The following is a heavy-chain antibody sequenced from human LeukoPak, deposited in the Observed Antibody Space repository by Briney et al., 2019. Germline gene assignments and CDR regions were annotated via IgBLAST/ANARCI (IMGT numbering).Heavy chain of an antibody. D-gene: IGHD6-13*01. CDR2: MNPNSGNT. V-gene: IGHV1-8*01. CDR3: ARAASSWGRSIDY. Sequence: ASVKVSCKASGYTFSSYDINWVRQATGQGLEWTGWMNPNSGNTGYAQKFQGRVTMTRDTSISTAYMELSSLRSDDTAVYYCARAASSWGRSIDYWGRGTLVTVSS. J-gene: IGHJ4*02. CDR1: GYTFSSYD.